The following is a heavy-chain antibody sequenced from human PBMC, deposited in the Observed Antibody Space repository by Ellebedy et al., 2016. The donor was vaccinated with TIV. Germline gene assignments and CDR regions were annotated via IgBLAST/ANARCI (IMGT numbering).Heavy chain of an antibody. D-gene: IGHD3-9*01. CDR1: GFTLSGYY. J-gene: IGHJ5*02. Sequence: PGGSLRLSCVASGFTLSGYYMHWVRQVPGTGLVWVARINTDGSSSNYADSVEGRFTISRDNAKKTLYLEMSGLRVEDTAVYYCARESVRYFDWESWGQGTLGTV. CDR3: ARESVRYFDWES. V-gene: IGHV3-74*01. CDR2: INTDGSSS.